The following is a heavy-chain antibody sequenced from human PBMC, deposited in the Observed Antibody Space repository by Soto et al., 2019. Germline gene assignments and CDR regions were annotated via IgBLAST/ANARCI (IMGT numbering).Heavy chain of an antibody. CDR2: LSGSGADT. V-gene: IGHV3-23*01. CDR1: GFIFSNYA. J-gene: IGHJ4*02. CDR3: AKDTGRGGGSVFDY. Sequence: EVQLLESGGGLVQPGGSLRLSCAPSGFIFSNYAMSWVRQARGKGLEWVSALSGSGADTYYTESVKGRFTIARDNFQNTLYLQMNSRRAEDTAVYDCAKDTGRGGGSVFDYWGQGTLVTVSS. D-gene: IGHD2-15*01.